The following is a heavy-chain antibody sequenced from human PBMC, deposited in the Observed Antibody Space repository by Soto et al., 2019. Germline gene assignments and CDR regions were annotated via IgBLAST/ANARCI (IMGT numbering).Heavy chain of an antibody. CDR3: ARGDYYDTSGPFSDAFDI. V-gene: IGHV3-30*03. Sequence: GGSLRLSCAASGFTFSDYAMHWVRQAPGKGLEWVAVVSHDGRNTHYADSVKGRFTMSRDNAKNSLYLQMNGLRADDTAVYYCARGDYYDTSGPFSDAFDIWGKGTMVTVSS. CDR1: GFTFSDYA. J-gene: IGHJ3*02. CDR2: VSHDGRNT. D-gene: IGHD3-22*01.